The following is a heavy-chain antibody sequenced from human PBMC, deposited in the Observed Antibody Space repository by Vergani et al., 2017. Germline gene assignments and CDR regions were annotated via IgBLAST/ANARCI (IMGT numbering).Heavy chain of an antibody. J-gene: IGHJ6*02. CDR2: IIPIFGTA. CDR3: ARGAPYSYGPPGYYGMDV. CDR1: GGTFSSYA. V-gene: IGHV1-69*12. D-gene: IGHD5-18*01. Sequence: QVQLVQSGAEVKKPGSSVKVSCKASGGTFSSYAISWVRQAPGQGLEWMGGIIPIFGTANYAQKFQGRVTITADESTSTAYMKLSILRSEDTAVYYCARGAPYSYGPPGYYGMDVWGQGTTVTVSS.